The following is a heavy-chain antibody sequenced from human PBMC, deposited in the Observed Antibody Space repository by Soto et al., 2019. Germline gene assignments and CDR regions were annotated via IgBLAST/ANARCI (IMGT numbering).Heavy chain of an antibody. V-gene: IGHV1-2*02. D-gene: IGHD3-16*01. CDR3: ARDLAGDDYFDY. CDR1: GYIFTGYY. Sequence: ASVKVSCKXSGYIFTGYYMHWVRQAPGQGLEWMGWINPDSGGTSYVKKFQGRVTMTRDKSINTVYMELNRLRSDDTALYYCARDLAGDDYFDYWGQGTLVTVSS. CDR2: INPDSGGT. J-gene: IGHJ4*02.